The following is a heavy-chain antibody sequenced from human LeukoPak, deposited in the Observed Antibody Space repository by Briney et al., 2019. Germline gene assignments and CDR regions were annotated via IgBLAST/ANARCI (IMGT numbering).Heavy chain of an antibody. D-gene: IGHD3-22*01. V-gene: IGHV3-11*04. Sequence: PGGSLRLSCAASGFTFSDYYMSWIRQAPGKGLEWVSYISSSGSTIYYADSVKGRFTISRDNAKNSLYLQMNSLRAEDTAVYYCASGEMYYYDSSGADYWGQGTLVTVSS. CDR3: ASGEMYYYDSSGADY. CDR1: GFTFSDYY. J-gene: IGHJ4*02. CDR2: ISSSGSTI.